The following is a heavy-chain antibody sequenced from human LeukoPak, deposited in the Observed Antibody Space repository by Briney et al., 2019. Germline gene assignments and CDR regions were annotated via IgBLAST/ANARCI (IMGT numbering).Heavy chain of an antibody. CDR1: GYTFIGYY. CDR2: ISAYNGNT. V-gene: IGHV1-18*04. J-gene: IGHJ4*02. CDR3: ARGIAARLGDY. Sequence: RASVKVSCKASGYTFIGYYMHWVRQAPGQGLEWMGWISAYNGNTNYAQKLQGRVTMTTDTSTSTAYMELRSLRSDDTAVYYCARGIAARLGDYWGQGTLVTVSS. D-gene: IGHD6-6*01.